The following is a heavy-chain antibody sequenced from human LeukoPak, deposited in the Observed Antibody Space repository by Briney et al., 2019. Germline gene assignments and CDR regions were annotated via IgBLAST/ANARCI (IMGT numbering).Heavy chain of an antibody. V-gene: IGHV6-1*01. CDR1: GDSVSANGAA. CDR3: ARVPYYDFQADAFDI. Sequence: SRTLSLTCAISGDSVSANGAAWNWIRQSPSRGLEWLGRTYYRSKWYNDYAVSVKSRITINPDTSKNQFSLQLNSVTPEDTAVYYCARVPYYDFQADAFDIWGQGTMVTVS. J-gene: IGHJ3*02. D-gene: IGHD3-3*01. CDR2: TYYRSKWYN.